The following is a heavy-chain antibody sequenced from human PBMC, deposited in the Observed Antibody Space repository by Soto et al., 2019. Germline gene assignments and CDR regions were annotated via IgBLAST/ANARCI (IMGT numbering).Heavy chain of an antibody. Sequence: PGESLKISCKGSGYSFTSYWIGWVRQMPGKGLEWMGIIYPGDSDTRYSPSFQGQVTISADKSISTAYLQWSSLKASDTAMYYCTRPNIVEDYTFDIWGQGTMVTVSS. CDR1: GYSFTSYW. D-gene: IGHD2-15*01. CDR2: IYPGDSDT. CDR3: TRPNIVEDYTFDI. J-gene: IGHJ3*02. V-gene: IGHV5-51*01.